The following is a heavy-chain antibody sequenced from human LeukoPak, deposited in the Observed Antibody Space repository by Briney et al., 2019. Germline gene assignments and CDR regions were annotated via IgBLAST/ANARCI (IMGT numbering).Heavy chain of an antibody. Sequence: SETLSLTCTVSGGSISSSSYYWGWIRQPPGKGPEWIGSIYYSGSTYYNPSLKSRVTISVDTSKKQFSLKLSSVTAADTAVYYCASRYSYGSKWFDPWGQGTLVTVSS. CDR2: IYYSGST. CDR1: GGSISSSSYY. V-gene: IGHV4-39*07. D-gene: IGHD5-18*01. CDR3: ASRYSYGSKWFDP. J-gene: IGHJ5*02.